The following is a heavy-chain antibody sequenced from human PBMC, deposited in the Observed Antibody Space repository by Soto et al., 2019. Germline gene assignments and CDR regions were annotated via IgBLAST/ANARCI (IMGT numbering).Heavy chain of an antibody. J-gene: IGHJ1*01. CDR3: IGSFPF. V-gene: IGHV3-49*03. CDR2: IRSQPYGGTT. CDR1: GFPFANFL. Sequence: PGGSLRLSCAGSGFPFANFLMSWFRQAPGKGLEWVGFIRSQPYGGTTQYAASVRGRFTISRDDSKGIAYLQMNSLKSEDSGVYYCIGSFPFRGQGTPVTVSS. D-gene: IGHD3-10*01.